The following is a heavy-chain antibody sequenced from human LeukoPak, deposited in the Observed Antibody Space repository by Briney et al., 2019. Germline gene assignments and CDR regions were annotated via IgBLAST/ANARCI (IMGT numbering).Heavy chain of an antibody. CDR1: GYTFTGYY. V-gene: IGHV1-69*13. J-gene: IGHJ4*02. CDR3: ARDLLAYYDILTGYFHFDY. CDR2: IIPIVDTA. D-gene: IGHD3-9*01. Sequence: GASVKVSCKASGYTFTGYYMHGVRQAPGQGLEWRGGIIPIVDTANYARKFQGRVTITAGESTSTAYMELSRLRSDATGVYYCARDLLAYYDILTGYFHFDYWGQGTLVTVSS.